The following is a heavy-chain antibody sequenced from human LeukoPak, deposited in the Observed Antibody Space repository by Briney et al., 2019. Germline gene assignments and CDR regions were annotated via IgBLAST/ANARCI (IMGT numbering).Heavy chain of an antibody. D-gene: IGHD2-15*01. Sequence: KPSETLSLTXTVSGDSISSYYWSWIRQPAGKGLEWIGRIYTSGSTNYNPSLKSRVTMSVDTSKNQFSLKLSSVTAADTAVYYCARDCSGGSCYLGYNWFDPWGQGTLVTVSS. V-gene: IGHV4-4*07. CDR3: ARDCSGGSCYLGYNWFDP. J-gene: IGHJ5*02. CDR2: IYTSGST. CDR1: GDSISSYY.